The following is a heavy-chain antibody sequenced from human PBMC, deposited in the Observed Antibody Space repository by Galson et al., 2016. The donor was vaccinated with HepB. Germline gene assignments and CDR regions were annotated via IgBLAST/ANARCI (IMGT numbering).Heavy chain of an antibody. CDR3: TRDPDTSSKVDV. V-gene: IGHV3-11*01. J-gene: IGHJ6*02. D-gene: IGHD5-18*01. CDR2: IDSSGRPL. CDR1: GFTFSAHY. Sequence: SLRLSCAASGFTFSAHYMSWIRQAPGKGLEWISYIDSSGRPLYYADSVKGRFTISRDNVRSALYLGMNGLRDEDTAIYYCTRDPDTSSKVDVWGQGTTVIVSS.